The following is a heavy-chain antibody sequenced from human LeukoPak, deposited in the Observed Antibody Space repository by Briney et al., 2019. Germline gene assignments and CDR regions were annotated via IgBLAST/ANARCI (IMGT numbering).Heavy chain of an antibody. CDR1: RFTFGTYA. D-gene: IGHD3-3*01. CDR2: ISGSGGDT. CDR3: AKGNSPFWNGLSYFDS. V-gene: IGHV3-23*01. Sequence: GGSLRLSCAASRFTFGTYAMTWVRQAPGKGLEWVSSISGSGGDTYFADSVKGRFTISRDNSKNTLYLQMNSVRAEDTALYYCAKGNSPFWNGLSYFDSWGQGTLVTVSS. J-gene: IGHJ4*02.